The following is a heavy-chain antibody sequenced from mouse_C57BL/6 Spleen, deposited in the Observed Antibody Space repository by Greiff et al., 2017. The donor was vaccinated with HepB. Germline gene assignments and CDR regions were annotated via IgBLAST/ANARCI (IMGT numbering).Heavy chain of an antibody. CDR2: INPSTGGT. V-gene: IGHV1-42*01. J-gene: IGHJ4*01. CDR3: ARNLGEGPYYAMDY. Sequence: EVKLQESGPELVKPGASVKISCKASGYSFTGYYMNWVKQSPEKSLEWIGEINPSTGGTTYNQKFKAKATLTVDKSSSTAYMQLKSLTSEDSAVYYCARNLGEGPYYAMDYWGQGTSVTVSS. CDR1: GYSFTGYY. D-gene: IGHD3-3*01.